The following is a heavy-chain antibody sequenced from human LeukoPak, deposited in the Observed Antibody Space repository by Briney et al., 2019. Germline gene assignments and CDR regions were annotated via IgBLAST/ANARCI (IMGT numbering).Heavy chain of an antibody. CDR3: ARLLDGSIDY. CDR2: IYYSGST. CDR1: GGSISSNY. J-gene: IGHJ4*02. Sequence: SETLSLTCTVSGGSISSNYWSWIRQPPGKGLEWIGYIYYSGSTNYNPSLKSRVTISVDTSKNQFSLKLSSVTAADTAVYYCARLLDGSIDYWGQGTLVTVSS. V-gene: IGHV4-59*08. D-gene: IGHD5-24*01.